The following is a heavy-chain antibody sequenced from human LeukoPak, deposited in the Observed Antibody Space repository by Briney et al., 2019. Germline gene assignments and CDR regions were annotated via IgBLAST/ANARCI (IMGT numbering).Heavy chain of an antibody. V-gene: IGHV4-39*01. CDR3: ARGDGYNPFDY. Sequence: SETLSLTCTVSGGSISSSNYYWGWIRQPPGKGLEWIGSIYYSGSTYYNPSLKSRVTISVDTSKNQFSLKLSSVTAADTAVYYCARGDGYNPFDYWGQGTLVTVSS. CDR1: GGSISSSNYY. D-gene: IGHD5-24*01. J-gene: IGHJ4*02. CDR2: IYYSGST.